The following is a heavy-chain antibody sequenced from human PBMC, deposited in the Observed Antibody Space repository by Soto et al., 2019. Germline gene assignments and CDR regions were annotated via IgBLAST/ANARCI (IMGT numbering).Heavy chain of an antibody. CDR2: TYQSGSA. J-gene: IGHJ6*02. Sequence: PSETLSLTCTVSGGSISSGGYSWTWIRQSPGKGLEWIGYTYQSGSAYYNPSLKSRVTISVDRSKNQFSLNLTSVTAADTAVYYCARDYYGMDVWGQETTVTVFS. CDR3: ARDYYGMDV. V-gene: IGHV4-30-2*06. CDR1: GGSISSGGYS.